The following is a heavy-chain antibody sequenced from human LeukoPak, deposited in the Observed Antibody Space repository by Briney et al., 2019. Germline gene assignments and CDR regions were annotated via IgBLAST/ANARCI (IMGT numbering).Heavy chain of an antibody. V-gene: IGHV3-7*05. CDR3: ARFSGLGSNWGRDS. J-gene: IGHJ4*02. CDR1: GFTFSSFG. D-gene: IGHD7-27*01. Sequence: GGSLRLSCAASGFTFSSFGMHWVRQAPGKGLEWVANIKQDGSETHYVDSVKGRFTISRDNSKNSLFLQMNSLRAEDTAVYYCARFSGLGSNWGRDSWGQGTLVTVSS. CDR2: IKQDGSET.